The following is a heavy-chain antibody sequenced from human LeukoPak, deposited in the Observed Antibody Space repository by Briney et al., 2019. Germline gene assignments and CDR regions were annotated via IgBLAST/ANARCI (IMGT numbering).Heavy chain of an antibody. Sequence: GGAQRLSCAASGFTFSSYGMHWGRQAPAKGLEWVAYIRYDGSNHCSTDSVKGRFTISRDYSKKTVDLQMNTLRAEGTAVYYCAKGENRDSSGYYDYWGPGTLVTV. D-gene: IGHD3-22*01. V-gene: IGHV3-30*02. J-gene: IGHJ4*02. CDR3: AKGENRDSSGYYDY. CDR2: IRYDGSNH. CDR1: GFTFSSYG.